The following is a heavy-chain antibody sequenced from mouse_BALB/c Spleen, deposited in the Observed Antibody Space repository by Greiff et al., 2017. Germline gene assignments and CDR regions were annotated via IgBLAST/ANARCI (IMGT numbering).Heavy chain of an antibody. V-gene: IGHV2-2*02. CDR3: ASQRFLYGNYDAMDY. D-gene: IGHD2-1*01. CDR1: GFSLTSYG. Sequence: VQLVESGPGLVAPSQSLSITCTVSGFSLTSYGVHWVRQSPGKGLEWLGVIWSGGSTDYNAAFISRLSISKDNSKSQVFFKMNSLQANDTAIYYCASQRFLYGNYDAMDYWGQGTSVTVSS. CDR2: IWSGGST. J-gene: IGHJ4*01.